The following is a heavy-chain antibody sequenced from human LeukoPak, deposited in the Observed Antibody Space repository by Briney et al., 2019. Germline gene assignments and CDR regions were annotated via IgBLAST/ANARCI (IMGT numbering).Heavy chain of an antibody. D-gene: IGHD3-22*01. CDR2: INPNSGGT. V-gene: IGHV1-2*04. Sequence: ASVNVSCKASGYTFTGYYMHWVRQAPGQGLEWMGWINPNSGGTNYAQKFQGWVTMTRDTSISTAYMELSRLRSDDTAVYYCARAGSHDYYDSSGYYPFDYWGQGTLVTVSS. CDR3: ARAGSHDYYDSSGYYPFDY. CDR1: GYTFTGYY. J-gene: IGHJ4*02.